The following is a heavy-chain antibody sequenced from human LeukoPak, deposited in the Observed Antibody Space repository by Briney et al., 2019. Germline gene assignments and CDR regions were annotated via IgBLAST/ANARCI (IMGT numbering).Heavy chain of an antibody. CDR3: ASRVGDYYYYMDV. CDR2: IIPIFGTA. V-gene: IGHV1-69*13. D-gene: IGHD3-16*01. Sequence: ASVKASCKASGGTFSSYAISWVRQAPGQGLEWMGGIIPIFGTANYAQKFQGRVTITADESTSTAYMELSSLRSEDTAVYYCASRVGDYYYYMDVWGKGTTVTVSS. CDR1: GGTFSSYA. J-gene: IGHJ6*03.